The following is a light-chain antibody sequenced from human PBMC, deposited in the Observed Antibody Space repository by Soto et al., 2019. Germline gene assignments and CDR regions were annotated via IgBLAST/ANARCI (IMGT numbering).Light chain of an antibody. CDR2: DDD. Sequence: QSALTQPPSVSAAPGQRVTISCSGSSSNIGGNSVSWYQQLPGTAPKLLIYDDDKRPSGIPDRFSGSKSGTSATLGITGFQTGDEADYYCGSWDSSLSAVFGSGTKSPS. CDR1: SSNIGGNS. J-gene: IGLJ1*01. CDR3: GSWDSSLSAV. V-gene: IGLV1-51*01.